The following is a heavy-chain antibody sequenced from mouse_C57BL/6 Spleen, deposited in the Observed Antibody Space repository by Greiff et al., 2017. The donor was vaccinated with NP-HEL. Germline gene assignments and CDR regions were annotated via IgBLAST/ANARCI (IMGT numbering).Heavy chain of an antibody. Sequence: EVQLQESGPGLVKPSQSLSLTCSVTGYSITRGYYWNWIRQFPGNKLEWMGYLSYDGSNNYNPSLKNRISITRDTSKNQFFLKLNSVTTEDTATYYCARGNFYSNLNYYAMDYWGQGTSVTVSS. D-gene: IGHD2-5*01. CDR3: ARGNFYSNLNYYAMDY. J-gene: IGHJ4*01. CDR2: LSYDGSN. V-gene: IGHV3-6*01. CDR1: GYSITRGYY.